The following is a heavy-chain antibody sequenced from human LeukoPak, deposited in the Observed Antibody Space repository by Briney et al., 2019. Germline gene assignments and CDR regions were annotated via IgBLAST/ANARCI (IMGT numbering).Heavy chain of an antibody. J-gene: IGHJ3*02. V-gene: IGHV3-7*01. CDR3: ARDKHNPGSAFDI. Sequence: PGGSLRLSCAASGFTFRSYWMSWVRQAPGKGLEWVANIRQDGGQTYYVDSVKGRFTISRDNAKNSLYLQVNSLRAEDTAVYYCARDKHNPGSAFDIWGQGTMLTVSS. D-gene: IGHD5-24*01. CDR2: IRQDGGQT. CDR1: GFTFRSYW.